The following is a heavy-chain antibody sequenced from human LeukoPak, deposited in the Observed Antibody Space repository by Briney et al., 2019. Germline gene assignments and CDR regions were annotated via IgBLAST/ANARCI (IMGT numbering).Heavy chain of an antibody. D-gene: IGHD3-9*01. CDR1: GYSFTSYW. CDR3: ARHRYYDILTGYYNSIYYFDY. J-gene: IGHJ4*02. CDR2: IYPGDSDT. V-gene: IGHV5-51*01. Sequence: GESLKISCKGSGYSFTSYWIGWVRQMPGKGLEWMGIIYPGDSDTRYSPSFQGQVTISADKSISTAYLQWSSLKASDTAMYYCARHRYYDILTGYYNSIYYFDYWGQGTLVTVSS.